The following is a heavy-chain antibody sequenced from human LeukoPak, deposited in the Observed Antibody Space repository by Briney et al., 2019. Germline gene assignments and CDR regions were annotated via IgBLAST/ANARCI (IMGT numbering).Heavy chain of an antibody. V-gene: IGHV3-66*01. J-gene: IGHJ4*02. D-gene: IGHD1-26*01. CDR3: AKDYSGTYYRGADY. CDR1: GFSVSVNY. CDR2: LFASGYS. Sequence: GGSLRLSCAASGFSVSVNYMSWVRQAPGKGLEWVSVLFASGYSKYADSVKGRFTISRDNSKNTLYLQMNSLRAEDTAVYYCAKDYSGTYYRGADYWGQGTLVTVSS.